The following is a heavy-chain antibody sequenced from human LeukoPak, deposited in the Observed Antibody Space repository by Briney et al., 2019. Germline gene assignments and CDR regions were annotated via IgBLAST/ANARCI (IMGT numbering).Heavy chain of an antibody. D-gene: IGHD3-10*01. J-gene: IGHJ4*02. CDR2: ISSNGGST. V-gene: IGHV3-64D*06. CDR1: GFTFSRYA. CDR3: VKDSSSGSYFDY. Sequence: GGSLRLSCLASGFTFSRYAMHWVRQAPGKGLEYVSAISSNGGSTYYADSVKGRFTISRDNSRNTLHLQMSSLRVEDTAVYYCVKDSSSGSYFDYWGQGTLVTVSS.